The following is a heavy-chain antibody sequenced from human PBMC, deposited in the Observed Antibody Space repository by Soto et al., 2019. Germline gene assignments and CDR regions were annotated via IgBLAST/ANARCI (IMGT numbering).Heavy chain of an antibody. CDR1: SVSINSFTNHY. CDR3: ATQGFGKLHGLVDV. J-gene: IGHJ6*02. Sequence: QAQLQTSGPGLVKPSETLSLTCTVSSVSINSFTNHYCNWIRQPPGKGLEWVGYISKSGFTRYNPSLSSRVTLSVDTSKNQFSLKLSSVTAADTALYFCATQGFGKLHGLVDVWGQGTTVTVSS. CDR2: ISKSGFT. D-gene: IGHD3-10*01. V-gene: IGHV4-59*08.